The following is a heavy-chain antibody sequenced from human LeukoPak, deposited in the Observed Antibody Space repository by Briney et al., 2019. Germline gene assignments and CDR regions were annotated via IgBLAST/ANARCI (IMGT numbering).Heavy chain of an antibody. D-gene: IGHD6-6*01. CDR3: ATSRTSLVKYFQH. V-gene: IGHV1-2*02. CDR1: GYTFTDYY. CDR2: INPNNGGT. J-gene: IGHJ1*01. Sequence: ASVKVSCKASGYTFTDYYLRWVRQAPGQGLEWMGWINPNNGGTKSEQEFQGRVTMTRDTSISTAYMELSRLTSDDTAVYYCATSRTSLVKYFQHWGQGTLVTVSS.